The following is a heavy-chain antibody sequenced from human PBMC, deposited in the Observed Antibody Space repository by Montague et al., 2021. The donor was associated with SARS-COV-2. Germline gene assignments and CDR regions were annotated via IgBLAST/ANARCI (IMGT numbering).Heavy chain of an antibody. D-gene: IGHD3-9*01. CDR3: ATYYDIFTGYYIDAFEI. Sequence: IYYSGSTYSNPSLKSRVTISVDTSKNQFSLTLSSLTAAATAVYYCATYYDIFTGYYIDAFEIWGQGTMVTVSS. V-gene: IGHV4-39*01. J-gene: IGHJ3*02. CDR2: IYYSGST.